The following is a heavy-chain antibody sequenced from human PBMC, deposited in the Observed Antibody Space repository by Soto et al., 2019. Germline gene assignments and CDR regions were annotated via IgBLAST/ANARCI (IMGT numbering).Heavy chain of an antibody. V-gene: IGHV3-48*02. D-gene: IGHD3-22*01. J-gene: IGHJ5*02. CDR1: GFTFSSYS. CDR2: ISSSSSTI. Sequence: GGSLRLSCAASGFTFSSYSMNWVRQAPGKGLEWVSYISSSSSTIYYADSVKGRFTISRDNAKNSLYLQMNSLRDEDTAVYYCARDLRYYYDSSGYYSGAYNWFDPWGQGTLVTVSS. CDR3: ARDLRYYYDSSGYYSGAYNWFDP.